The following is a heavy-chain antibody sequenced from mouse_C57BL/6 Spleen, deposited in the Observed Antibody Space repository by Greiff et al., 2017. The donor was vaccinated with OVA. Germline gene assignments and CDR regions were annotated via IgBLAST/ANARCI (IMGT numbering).Heavy chain of an antibody. CDR1: GYTFTSYW. Sequence: QVQLQQSGAELVKPGASVKLSCKASGYTFTSYWMHWVKQRPGQGLEWIGMIHPNSGSTNYNEKFKSKATLTVDKSSSTAYMQLSSLTSEDSAVYYCARSGYDYDNFDYWGQGTTLTVSS. CDR2: IHPNSGST. V-gene: IGHV1-64*01. D-gene: IGHD2-4*01. CDR3: ARSGYDYDNFDY. J-gene: IGHJ2*01.